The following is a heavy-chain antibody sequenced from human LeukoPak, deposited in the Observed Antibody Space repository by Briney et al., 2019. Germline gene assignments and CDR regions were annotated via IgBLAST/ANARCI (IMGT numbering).Heavy chain of an antibody. J-gene: IGHJ4*02. CDR3: ARGDAAAGSTFES. V-gene: IGHV3-21*01. Sequence: RGSLRLSCAASGFNFGDYGMSWVRQAPGKGLEWVSSISGGNNYIYYADSVKGRFTISRYNAKNSLYLQMSSLRVEDTAVYYCARGDAAAGSTFESWGQGTLVTVSS. CDR1: GFNFGDYG. CDR2: ISGGNNYI. D-gene: IGHD6-13*01.